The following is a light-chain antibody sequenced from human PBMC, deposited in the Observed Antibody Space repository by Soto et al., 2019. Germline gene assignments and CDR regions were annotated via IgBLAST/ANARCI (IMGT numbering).Light chain of an antibody. CDR3: QHYNSYSWT. J-gene: IGKJ1*01. V-gene: IGKV1-5*01. Sequence: DIQMTQSPSTLSASVGDRVTITCRASQSITIWLAWYQQKPGKAPRLLIFDASSLESGVPSRFSGSGSGTEFTLTISILQPDDFATYYCQHYNSYSWTFGQGTKVDIK. CDR1: QSITIW. CDR2: DAS.